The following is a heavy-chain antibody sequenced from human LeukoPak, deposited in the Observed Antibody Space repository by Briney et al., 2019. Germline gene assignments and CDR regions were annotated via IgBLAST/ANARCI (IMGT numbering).Heavy chain of an antibody. CDR1: GFTFSSYD. J-gene: IGHJ3*02. CDR3: ARKWLVGGEDAFDI. V-gene: IGHV3-23*01. CDR2: ISRSGSTP. D-gene: IGHD6-19*01. Sequence: PGGSLRLSCEGSGFTFSSYDLSWVRQAQGKGLEWVAAISRSGSTPYYAASVKGRFTISRDNAKNSLYLQMNSLRAEDTALYHCARKWLVGGEDAFDIWGQGTMVTVSS.